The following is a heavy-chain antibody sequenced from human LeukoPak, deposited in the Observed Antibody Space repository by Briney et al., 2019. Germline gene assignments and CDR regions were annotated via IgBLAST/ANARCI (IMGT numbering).Heavy chain of an antibody. J-gene: IGHJ3*02. D-gene: IGHD1-1*01. V-gene: IGHV3-15*01. Sequence: GGSLRLSCAASGITLSSYWMSWVRQAPGKGLEWVGRIKSKTDGGTTDYAAPVKGRFTISRDESKSTLYLQMNSLKTEDTAVYYCTTINWAAFDIWGQGTMVTVSS. CDR3: TTINWAAFDI. CDR1: GITLSSYW. CDR2: IKSKTDGGTT.